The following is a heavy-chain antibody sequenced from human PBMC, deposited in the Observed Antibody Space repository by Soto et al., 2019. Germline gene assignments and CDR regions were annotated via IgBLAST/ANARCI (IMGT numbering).Heavy chain of an antibody. J-gene: IGHJ4*02. CDR3: ARSYKLYYFDSSGYLDY. CDR2: ISGYNGKT. Sequence: GASVKVSCKASGYMFTNYGINWVRQAPGQGLEWMGWISGYNGKTKYAQKFQGRVSLTTDKSTTTVYMELSSLRSEDTAVYYCARSYKLYYFDSSGYLDYWGQGTLVTVSS. V-gene: IGHV1-18*01. D-gene: IGHD3-22*01. CDR1: GYMFTNYG.